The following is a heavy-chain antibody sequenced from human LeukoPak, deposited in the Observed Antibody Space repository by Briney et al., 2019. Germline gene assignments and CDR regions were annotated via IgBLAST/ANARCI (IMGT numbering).Heavy chain of an antibody. CDR1: GFTFSDHY. D-gene: IGHD4-17*01. CDR3: AREEATTVTKIRGPVYYYYMDV. J-gene: IGHJ6*03. V-gene: IGHV3-72*01. CDR2: TRNKANSYTT. Sequence: GGSLRLSCAASGFTFSDHYMDWVRQAPGKGLEWVGRTRNKANSYTTEYAASVKGRFTISRDDSKNSLYLQMNSLKTEDTAVYYCAREEATTVTKIRGPVYYYYMDVWGKGTTVTISS.